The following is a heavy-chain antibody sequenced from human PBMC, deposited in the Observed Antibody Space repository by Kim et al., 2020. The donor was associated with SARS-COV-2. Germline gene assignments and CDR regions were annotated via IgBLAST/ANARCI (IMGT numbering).Heavy chain of an antibody. CDR2: INPNSGGT. D-gene: IGHD3-22*01. Sequence: ASVKVSCKASGYTFTGYYMHWVRQAPGQGLEWMGWINPNSGGTNYAQKFQGRVTMTRDTSISTAYMELSRLRSDDTAVYYCARDRDDSSGYYPDYWGQGTRVTVSS. J-gene: IGHJ4*02. V-gene: IGHV1-2*02. CDR1: GYTFTGYY. CDR3: ARDRDDSSGYYPDY.